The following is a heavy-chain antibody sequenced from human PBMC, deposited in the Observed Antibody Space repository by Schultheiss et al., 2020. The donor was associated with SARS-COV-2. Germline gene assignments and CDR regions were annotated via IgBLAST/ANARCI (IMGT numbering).Heavy chain of an antibody. CDR2: IYYSGST. D-gene: IGHD2-2*01. J-gene: IGHJ6*03. CDR1: GGSISSYY. V-gene: IGHV4-59*08. Sequence: SETLSLTCTVSGGSISSYYWSWIRQHPGKGLEWIGYIYYSGSTYYNPSLKSRVTISVDTSKNQFSLKLSSVTAADTAVYYCARGHRDIVVVPAAINYYYYMDVWGKGTTVTVSS. CDR3: ARGHRDIVVVPAAINYYYYMDV.